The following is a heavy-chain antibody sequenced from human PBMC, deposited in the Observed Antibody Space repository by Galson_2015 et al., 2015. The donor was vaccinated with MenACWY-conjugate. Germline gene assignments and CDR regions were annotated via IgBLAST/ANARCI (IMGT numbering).Heavy chain of an antibody. V-gene: IGHV3-21*01. CDR3: ARTSAGYCSNTNCYVSIDY. J-gene: IGHJ4*02. CDR2: IHSSSGYI. Sequence: LRLSCAASGFTFSTYSMNWVRQAPGKGLEWVSSIHSSSGYIYYADSLKGRFAISRDNARNSLYLQLNSLTAEDTAVYYCARTSAGYCSNTNCYVSIDYWGQGTLVTVSS. D-gene: IGHD2-2*01. CDR1: GFTFSTYS.